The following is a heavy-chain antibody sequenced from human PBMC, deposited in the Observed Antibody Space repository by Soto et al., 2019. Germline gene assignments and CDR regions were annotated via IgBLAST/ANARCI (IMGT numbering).Heavy chain of an antibody. J-gene: IGHJ6*02. CDR1: GYTFTNYA. CDR3: ARGWELLRHYYYYGMDV. Sequence: GASVKVSCKASGYTFTNYAIHWVRQAPGQGLEWMGWINPNSGGTNYAQKFQGWVTMTRDTSISTAYMELSRLRSDDTAVYYCARGWELLRHYYYYGMDVWGQGTTVTVSS. D-gene: IGHD1-26*01. V-gene: IGHV1-2*04. CDR2: INPNSGGT.